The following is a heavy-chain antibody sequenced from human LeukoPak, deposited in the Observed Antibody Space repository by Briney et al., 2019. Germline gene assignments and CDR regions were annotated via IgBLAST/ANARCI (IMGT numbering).Heavy chain of an antibody. J-gene: IGHJ4*02. CDR3: ARGAHYSSTWYYFDY. CDR2: IRYDGSNK. Sequence: PGGSLRLSCAASGFTFSSYGMHWVRQAPGKGLEWVAFIRYDGSNKYYADSMKGRFTISRDNSKNTLYLQMNSLRAEDTAVYYCARGAHYSSTWYYFDYWGLGTLVSVSS. D-gene: IGHD6-13*01. V-gene: IGHV3-30*02. CDR1: GFTFSSYG.